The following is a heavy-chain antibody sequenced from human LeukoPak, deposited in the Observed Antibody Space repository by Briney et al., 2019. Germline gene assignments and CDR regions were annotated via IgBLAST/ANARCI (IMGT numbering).Heavy chain of an antibody. CDR1: GGSISSYY. CDR2: IYYSGST. CDR3: ARLDTAMVTGFDY. J-gene: IGHJ4*02. Sequence: PSETLSLTCTVSGGSISSYYWSWIRQPPGKGLEWIGYIYYSGSTNYNPSLKSRVTISVDTSKNQFSLKLSSVTAADTAVYYCARLDTAMVTGFDYWGQGTLVTVSS. D-gene: IGHD5-18*01. V-gene: IGHV4-59*01.